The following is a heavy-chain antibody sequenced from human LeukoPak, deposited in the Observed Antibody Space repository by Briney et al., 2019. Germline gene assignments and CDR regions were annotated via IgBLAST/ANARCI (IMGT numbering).Heavy chain of an antibody. CDR1: GGSISSSSYY. Sequence: PSETLSLTCTVSGGSISSSSYYWGWIRQPPGKGLEWIGSIYYSGSTYYNPSLKSRVTISVDTSKNQFSLKPSSVTPADTAVYYCARAYHYYMDVWGKGTTVTVSS. V-gene: IGHV4-39*07. CDR2: IYYSGST. CDR3: ARAYHYYMDV. J-gene: IGHJ6*03.